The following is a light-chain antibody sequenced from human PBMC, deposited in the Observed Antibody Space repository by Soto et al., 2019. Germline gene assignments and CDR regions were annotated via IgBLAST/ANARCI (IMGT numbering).Light chain of an antibody. J-gene: IGKJ5*01. CDR3: QQTYGTPIT. V-gene: IGKV1-39*01. Sequence: IQMTQSPSSLSASVGDRVTITCRASRSVDTFLNWYQQKPGEPPKLLIYTASTLQSGVPSRFTGSGSETVFTLIISSLQPEDFATYYCQQTYGTPITFGQGTRLEIK. CDR1: RSVDTF. CDR2: TAS.